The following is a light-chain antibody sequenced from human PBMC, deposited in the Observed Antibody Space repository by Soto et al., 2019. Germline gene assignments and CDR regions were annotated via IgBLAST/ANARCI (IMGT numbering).Light chain of an antibody. Sequence: AIHLTQSPSSLSASVGDRVTITCRASQGISSALAWYQQKPGKAPKLLIYDASSLESGVPSRFSGSGSGTDFTLTINSLQSEDFATYLCQHFYTHPPTFGQGTKVDIK. V-gene: IGKV1-13*02. CDR2: DAS. CDR1: QGISSA. CDR3: QHFYTHPPT. J-gene: IGKJ1*01.